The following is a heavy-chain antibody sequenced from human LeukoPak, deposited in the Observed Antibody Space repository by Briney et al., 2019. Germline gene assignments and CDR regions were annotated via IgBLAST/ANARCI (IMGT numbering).Heavy chain of an antibody. D-gene: IGHD1-26*01. Sequence: SETLSLTCTVSGGSISSYYWSWIRQPPGKGLEWIGYIYYSGSTNYNPSLKSRVTISVDTSKNQFSLKLSSVTAADTAVYYRASVGAVDYWGQGTLVTVSS. CDR2: IYYSGST. CDR1: GGSISSYY. CDR3: ASVGAVDY. J-gene: IGHJ4*02. V-gene: IGHV4-59*08.